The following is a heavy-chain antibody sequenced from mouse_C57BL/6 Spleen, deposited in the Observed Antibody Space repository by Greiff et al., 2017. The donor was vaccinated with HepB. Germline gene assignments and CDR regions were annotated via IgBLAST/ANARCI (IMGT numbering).Heavy chain of an antibody. CDR3: ARSSYDYIYYYAMDY. CDR2: IRNKANGYTT. J-gene: IGHJ4*01. D-gene: IGHD2-4*01. Sequence: EVQLVESGGGLVQPGGSLSLSCAASGFTFTDYYMSWVRQPPGKALEWLGFIRNKANGYTTEYSASVKGRFTISRDNSKSILYLQMNSLRADDSATYYCARSSYDYIYYYAMDYWGQGTSVTVSS. CDR1: GFTFTDYY. V-gene: IGHV7-3*01.